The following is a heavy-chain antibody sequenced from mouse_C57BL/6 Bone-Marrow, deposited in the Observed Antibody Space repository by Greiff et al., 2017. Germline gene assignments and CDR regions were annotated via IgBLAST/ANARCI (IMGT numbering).Heavy chain of an antibody. Sequence: EVQLVESGEGLVKPGGSLKLSCAASGFTFSSYAMSWVRQTPGKGLEWVAYISRGGGYLYYADKVKGRCTISRDNARNTLYLQMSSLKSEDTAMYYCTREGSYYPAWFAYWGQGTLVTVSA. V-gene: IGHV5-9-1*02. CDR2: ISRGGGYL. J-gene: IGHJ3*01. CDR3: TREGSYYPAWFAY. CDR1: GFTFSSYA. D-gene: IGHD2-1*01.